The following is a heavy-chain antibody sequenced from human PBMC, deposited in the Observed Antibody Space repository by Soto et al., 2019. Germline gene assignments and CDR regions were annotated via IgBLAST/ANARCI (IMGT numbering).Heavy chain of an antibody. CDR2: ISAYNGDT. CDR3: ARGRRFAAYFSYYGDV. D-gene: IGHD3-10*01. V-gene: IGHV1-18*01. Sequence: QVQLLQSGAEVKKPGASVKVSCKASGYTFTNYGITWVRQAPGQGLEWMGWISAYNGDTHYTQRLQGRVTMTTDTPTTTAYRGRGGGRSDDRAVYYWARGRRFAAYFSYYGDVWGKGTRV. J-gene: IGHJ6*03. CDR1: GYTFTNYG.